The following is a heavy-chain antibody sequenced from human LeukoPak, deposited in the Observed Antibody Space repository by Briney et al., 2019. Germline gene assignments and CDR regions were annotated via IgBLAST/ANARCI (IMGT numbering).Heavy chain of an antibody. J-gene: IGHJ4*02. CDR3: ARDRVGLRYFDWLSPARFDY. V-gene: IGHV3-21*01. CDR1: GFTFSSYS. CDR2: ISSSSSYI. D-gene: IGHD3-9*01. Sequence: PGGSLRLSCAASGFTFSSYSMNWVRQAPGKGLEWVSSISSSSSYIYYADSVKGRFTISRDNAKNSLYLQMNSLRAEDTAVYYCARDRVGLRYFDWLSPARFDYWGQGTLVTVSS.